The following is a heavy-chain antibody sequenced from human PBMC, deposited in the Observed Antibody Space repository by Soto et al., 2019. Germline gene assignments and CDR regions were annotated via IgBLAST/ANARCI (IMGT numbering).Heavy chain of an antibody. CDR3: ARDSPIGSTYSGYDAIDS. CDR1: GGTFSTST. J-gene: IGHJ4*02. CDR2: TIPILDVA. V-gene: IGHV1-69*08. D-gene: IGHD5-12*01. Sequence: QVQLVQSGAEVKKPGSSVKVSCKASGGTFSTSTFTWVRQAPGQGLEWMGRTIPILDVADDAQDFQGRVTITADKSTSTAYMELTSLTSKDTAVYYCARDSPIGSTYSGYDAIDSWGQGTLVTVSP.